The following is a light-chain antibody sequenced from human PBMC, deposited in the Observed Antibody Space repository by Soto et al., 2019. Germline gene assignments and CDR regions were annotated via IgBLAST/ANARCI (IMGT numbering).Light chain of an antibody. J-gene: IGLJ2*01. CDR1: TGAVTSGHY. Sequence: QAVVTQEPSLTVSPGGTVTLTCGSSTGAVTSGHYPYWFQQKPGQAPRTQIYDTSNKHSWTPARFSGSLLGGKAALTLSGAQPEDEAEYYCLLSYSGARLVVFGGGTKVTVL. V-gene: IGLV7-46*01. CDR3: LLSYSGARLVV. CDR2: DTS.